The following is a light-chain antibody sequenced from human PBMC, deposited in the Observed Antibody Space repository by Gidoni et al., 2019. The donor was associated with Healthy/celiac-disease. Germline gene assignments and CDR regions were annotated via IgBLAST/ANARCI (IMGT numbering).Light chain of an antibody. CDR3: QQLNSYPPFT. J-gene: IGKJ3*01. CDR2: AAS. CDR1: QGISSY. Sequence: DIQLTQSTSFLSASVGDRVTITCRASQGISSYLAWYHQKPGKAPKLLIYAASTLQSGVPSRYSGSGSGTEFTLTISSLQPEDFATYYCQQLNSYPPFTFGPGTKVDIK. V-gene: IGKV1-9*01.